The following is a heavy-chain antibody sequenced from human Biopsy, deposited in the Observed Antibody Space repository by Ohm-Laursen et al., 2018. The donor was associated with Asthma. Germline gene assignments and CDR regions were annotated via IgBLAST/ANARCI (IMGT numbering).Heavy chain of an antibody. CDR2: IRPGQPDI. J-gene: IGHJ3*01. CDR1: GFTFSNYP. D-gene: IGHD3-22*01. V-gene: IGHV3-23*01. CDR3: VKDTLIDSKNYYTFEV. Sequence: SLRLSCTASGFTFSNYPMSWARQAPGKGLAWVGTIRPGQPDIDYEPPVRGRFFISRDDSKNTLYLDMTSLRAEDTAGYYCVKDTLIDSKNYYTFEVWGQGTMVTVSS.